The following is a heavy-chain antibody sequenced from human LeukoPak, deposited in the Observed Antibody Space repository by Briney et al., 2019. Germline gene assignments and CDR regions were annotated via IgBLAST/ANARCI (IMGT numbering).Heavy chain of an antibody. V-gene: IGHV3-53*01. D-gene: IGHD5-24*01. Sequence: PGGSLRLSCAASGFTVSSNYMSWVRQAPRKGLEWVSVIYSGGSTYYADSVKGRFTISRDNSKNTLYLQMNSLRAEDTAVYYCAREQSPSGMDVWDQGTTVTVSS. CDR1: GFTVSSNY. CDR2: IYSGGST. J-gene: IGHJ6*02. CDR3: AREQSPSGMDV.